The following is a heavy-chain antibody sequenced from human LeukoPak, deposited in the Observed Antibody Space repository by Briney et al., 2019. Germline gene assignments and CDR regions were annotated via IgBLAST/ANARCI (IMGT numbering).Heavy chain of an antibody. V-gene: IGHV4-39*07. D-gene: IGHD1-26*01. CDR1: GGSISSSSYY. J-gene: IGHJ4*02. CDR2: IYYSGST. Sequence: SETLSLTCTVSGGSISSSSYYWGWIRQPPGKGLEWIGSIYYSGSTYYNPSLKSRVTISVDTSKNQFSLKLSSVTAADTAVYYCARDNHSGSYFDYWGQGTLVTVSS. CDR3: ARDNHSGSYFDY.